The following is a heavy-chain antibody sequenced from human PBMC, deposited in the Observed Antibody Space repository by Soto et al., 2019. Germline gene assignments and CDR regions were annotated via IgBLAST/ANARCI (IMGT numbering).Heavy chain of an antibody. J-gene: IGHJ4*01. D-gene: IGHD2-2*01. V-gene: IGHV5-51*01. CDR1: GYSFTSYW. CDR3: ARHLGGSTRGNLDY. CDR2: IYPYDSDT. Sequence: GESLKISCKTSGYSFTSYWIGWVRQMPGKGMEWMGNIYPYDSDTRYSPSFQGQVTISADTSITTAYLQWSGLRASDTAMYFCARHLGGSTRGNLDYWGQGTLVTVSS.